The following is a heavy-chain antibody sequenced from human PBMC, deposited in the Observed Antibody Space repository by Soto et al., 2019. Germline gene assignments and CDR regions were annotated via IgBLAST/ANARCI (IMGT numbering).Heavy chain of an antibody. CDR1: GYTFSNYG. V-gene: IGHV1-18*01. D-gene: IGHD5-18*01. Sequence: ASVKVSCKASGYTFSNYGISWVVQCPVQGLEWMGWISGYNGNTHYEEKVQDRIKMTTDTSTSTTYLELRSLRSDDTAVYFCARDPGFGFGYSYAFAMDVWGQGTTVTVSS. CDR3: ARDPGFGFGYSYAFAMDV. CDR2: ISGYNGNT. J-gene: IGHJ6*02.